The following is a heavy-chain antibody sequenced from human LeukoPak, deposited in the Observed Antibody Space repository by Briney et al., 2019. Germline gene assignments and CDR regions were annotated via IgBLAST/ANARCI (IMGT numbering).Heavy chain of an antibody. Sequence: PSETLSLTCAVSGYSISSGYYWGWIRQPPGKGLEWIGSIYHSGSTYYNPSLKSRVTISVDTSKNQFSLKLSSVTAAGTAVYYCASHHTGDYYDSSGYYYFDYWGQGTLVTVSS. CDR1: GYSISSGYY. J-gene: IGHJ4*02. D-gene: IGHD3-22*01. V-gene: IGHV4-38-2*01. CDR2: IYHSGST. CDR3: ASHHTGDYYDSSGYYYFDY.